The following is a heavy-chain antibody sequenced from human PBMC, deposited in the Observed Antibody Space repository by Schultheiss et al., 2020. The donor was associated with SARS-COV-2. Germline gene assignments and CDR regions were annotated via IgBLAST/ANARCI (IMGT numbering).Heavy chain of an antibody. Sequence: SETLSLTCAVYGGSFSGYYWSWIRQPPGKGLEWIGSIYYSGSTYYNPSLKSRVTISVDTSKNQFSLKLSSVTAADTAVYYCARQFYYYDSSGRDAFDIWGQGTMVTVSS. CDR2: IYYSGST. CDR3: ARQFYYYDSSGRDAFDI. D-gene: IGHD3-22*01. CDR1: GGSFSGYY. V-gene: IGHV4-34*01. J-gene: IGHJ3*02.